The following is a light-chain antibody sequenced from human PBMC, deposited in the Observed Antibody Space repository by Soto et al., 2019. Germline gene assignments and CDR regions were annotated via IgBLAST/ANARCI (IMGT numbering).Light chain of an antibody. Sequence: QSVLTQPASVSGSPGQSITISCTGTSTDIGTYSRVSWYLQYPGKAPKLMIYEVSNRPSGVSNRFSGSKSGNTASLTISGLQAEDEADYYCSSYTSISSYVSGTGTKVPVL. CDR3: SSYTSISSYV. J-gene: IGLJ1*01. CDR1: STDIGTYSR. V-gene: IGLV2-14*02. CDR2: EVS.